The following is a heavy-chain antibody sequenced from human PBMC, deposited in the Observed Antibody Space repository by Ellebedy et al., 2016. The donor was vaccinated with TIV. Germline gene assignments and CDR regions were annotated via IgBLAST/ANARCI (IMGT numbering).Heavy chain of an antibody. CDR3: ARHYYDSSGYPESFDY. V-gene: IGHV1-69*13. CDR2: IIPISRTA. CDR1: GGMFKNYA. Sequence: AASVKVSYKAPGGMFKNYAIAWVRQAPGQGLDWMGGIIPISRTANYAQKFQGRATITADESTTTAYMELSSLRSEDTAVYFCARHYYDSSGYPESFDYWGQGTLVTVSS. D-gene: IGHD3-22*01. J-gene: IGHJ4*02.